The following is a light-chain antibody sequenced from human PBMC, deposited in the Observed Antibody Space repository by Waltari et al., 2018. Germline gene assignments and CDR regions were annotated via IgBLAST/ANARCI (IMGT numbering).Light chain of an antibody. CDR2: AAS. CDR3: QQYYSHPPT. V-gene: IGKV1-8*01. CDR1: HGISSY. J-gene: IGKJ1*01. Sequence: AIRITQSPSSLSASTGDRVTIPCRASHGISSYLAWYQQKPGKAPKFLIYAASTLQSGVPSRFSGSGSGTDFTLTISCLQSEDFASYYCQQYYSHPPTFGQGTKVENK.